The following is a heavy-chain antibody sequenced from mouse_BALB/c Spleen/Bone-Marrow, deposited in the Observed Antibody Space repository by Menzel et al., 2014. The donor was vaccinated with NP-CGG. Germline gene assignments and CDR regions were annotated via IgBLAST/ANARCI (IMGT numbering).Heavy chain of an antibody. CDR1: GYTFTSYY. Sequence: LQESGAELVKPGASVKLSCKASGYTFTSYYMYWVKQRPGQGLEWIGGINPSNGGTNFNEKFKSKATLTVDKSSSTACIQLSSLTSEDSAVYYCARGLRAWFAYWGQGTLVTVSA. CDR3: ARGLRAWFAY. V-gene: IGHV1S81*02. J-gene: IGHJ3*01. CDR2: INPSNGGT.